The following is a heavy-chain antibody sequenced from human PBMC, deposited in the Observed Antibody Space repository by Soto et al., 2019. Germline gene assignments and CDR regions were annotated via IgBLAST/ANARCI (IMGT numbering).Heavy chain of an antibody. CDR1: GGTFSSYA. D-gene: IGHD5-18*01. Sequence: SVKVSCKASGGTFSSYAISWVRQAPGQGLEWMGGIIPIFGTANYAQKFQGRVTITADESTSTAYMELSSLRSEDTAVYYCAREVGYSYGYSNSRQEDDFDIWGQGTMVTVSS. V-gene: IGHV1-69*13. J-gene: IGHJ3*02. CDR2: IIPIFGTA. CDR3: AREVGYSYGYSNSRQEDDFDI.